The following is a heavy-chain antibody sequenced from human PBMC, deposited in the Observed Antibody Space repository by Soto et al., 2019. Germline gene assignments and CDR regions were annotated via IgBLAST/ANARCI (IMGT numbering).Heavy chain of an antibody. J-gene: IGHJ6*02. Sequence: ASVKVSCKASGYTFTSYGISWVRQAPGQGLEWMGWISAYNGNANYAQKLQGRVTMTTDTSTSTAYMELRSLRSDDTAVYYCAREATEGGSGSYYSFYYYGMDVWGQGTTVTVSS. V-gene: IGHV1-18*01. CDR2: ISAYNGNA. D-gene: IGHD3-10*01. CDR3: AREATEGGSGSYYSFYYYGMDV. CDR1: GYTFTSYG.